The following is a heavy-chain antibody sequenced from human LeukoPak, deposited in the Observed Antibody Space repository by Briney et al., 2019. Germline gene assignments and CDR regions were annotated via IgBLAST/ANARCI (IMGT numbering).Heavy chain of an antibody. D-gene: IGHD3-22*01. CDR3: AKAYYDSSGYPDY. Sequence: PGRSLRLSCAASGFTFDDYAMHWVRQAPGKGLEWVSGISWNSGSIGYADSVKGRFTISRDNAKNSLYLQMNSLRAEDTALYYCAKAYYDSSGYPDYWGQGTLVTVSS. J-gene: IGHJ4*02. CDR2: ISWNSGSI. V-gene: IGHV3-9*01. CDR1: GFTFDDYA.